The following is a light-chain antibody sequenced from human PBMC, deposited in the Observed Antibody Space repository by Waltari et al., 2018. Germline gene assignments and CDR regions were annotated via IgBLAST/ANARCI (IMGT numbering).Light chain of an antibody. CDR1: RGISNS. V-gene: IGKV1-NL1*01. J-gene: IGKJ2*01. CDR2: AAS. Sequence: DFQMTQSPSSLSASVGDRVTLTCRASRGISNSLAWYKQKPGRGTRLMPYAASRLEIGVPSRFSGRGSGTDYTLTISSLQPEDCATYYCQQYYRLPVTFGQGTKLEIK. CDR3: QQYYRLPVT.